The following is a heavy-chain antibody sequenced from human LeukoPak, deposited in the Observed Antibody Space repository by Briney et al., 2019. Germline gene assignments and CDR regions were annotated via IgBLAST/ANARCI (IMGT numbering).Heavy chain of an antibody. CDR1: GYIFTVYY. J-gene: IGHJ4*02. CDR2: INPNSGGT. CDR3: ARHPYSGSYHFDY. V-gene: IGHV1-2*02. D-gene: IGHD1-26*01. Sequence: ASVKVSFKASGYIFTVYYMHWVRQAPGQGLGWMGWINPNSGGTNSAQKFQGRVTMTRETSISTAYMELRRLTSDDTAVYYCARHPYSGSYHFDYWGQGTLVTVSS.